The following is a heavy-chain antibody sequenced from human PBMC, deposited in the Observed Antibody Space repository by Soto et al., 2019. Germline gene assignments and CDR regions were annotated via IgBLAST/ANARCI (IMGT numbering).Heavy chain of an antibody. CDR2: ISGGGETT. CDR3: AFTSGSGSYYFDY. V-gene: IGHV3-23*01. D-gene: IGHD3-10*01. J-gene: IGHJ4*02. Sequence: EVQLLESGGGLVQPGGSLRLSCAASGFTFSSYAMWWVRHAPGKGLECVSAISGGGETTYYADSVKGRFTISRDNSKNTLYLQMNRLRAEDTAVYYCAFTSGSGSYYFDYWGQGTLVIVSS. CDR1: GFTFSSYA.